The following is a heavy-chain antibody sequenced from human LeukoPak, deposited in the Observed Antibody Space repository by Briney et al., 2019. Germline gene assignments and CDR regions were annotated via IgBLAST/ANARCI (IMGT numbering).Heavy chain of an antibody. CDR3: ARDRRAAAGTGPLVWFDP. D-gene: IGHD6-13*01. Sequence: SETLSLTCAVYGGSFSGYYWSWIRQPPGKGLEWIGEINHSGSTNYNPSLKSRVTISVDTSKNQFSLKLSSVTAADTAVYYCARDRRAAAGTGPLVWFDPWGQGTLVTVSS. V-gene: IGHV4-34*01. CDR2: INHSGST. J-gene: IGHJ5*02. CDR1: GGSFSGYY.